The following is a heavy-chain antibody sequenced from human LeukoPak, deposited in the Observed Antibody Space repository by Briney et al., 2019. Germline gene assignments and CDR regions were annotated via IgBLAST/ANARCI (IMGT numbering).Heavy chain of an antibody. Sequence: ASVKVSCKASGYAFSSYGIGWVRQAPGQGLEWMGWVGPYNRKTNYSQKFQGRVTMTTDTSTNPAYLELRTLRSDDTAVYYCARGAPRGVWNFYFDYWGQGTLVTVSS. J-gene: IGHJ4*02. D-gene: IGHD1-7*01. V-gene: IGHV1-18*01. CDR3: ARGAPRGVWNFYFDY. CDR1: GYAFSSYG. CDR2: VGPYNRKT.